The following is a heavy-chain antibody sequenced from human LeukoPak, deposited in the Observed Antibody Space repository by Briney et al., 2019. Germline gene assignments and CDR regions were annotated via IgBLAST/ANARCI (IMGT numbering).Heavy chain of an antibody. CDR3: ARGSRELYYFDY. J-gene: IGHJ4*02. Sequence: PSETLSLTCTVSGGSISSYYWSWIRQPPGKGLEWIGYIYYSGGTNYYPSLKSRVTVSVDTSKTQFSLRLNSVTAADTAVYYCARGSRELYYFDYWGQGTLVTVSS. CDR1: GGSISSYY. V-gene: IGHV4-59*01. D-gene: IGHD1-7*01. CDR2: IYYSGGT.